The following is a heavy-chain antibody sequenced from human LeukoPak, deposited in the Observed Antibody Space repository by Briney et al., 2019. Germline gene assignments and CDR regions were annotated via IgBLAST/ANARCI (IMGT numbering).Heavy chain of an antibody. J-gene: IGHJ4*02. D-gene: IGHD3-3*01. Sequence: ASVKVSCKASGYTFTGYYMHWVRPAPGQGREWMGWINPNSCGTNYAQKFQGTVTMTRDTSISTAYMELSRLRSDDTAVYYCARSPGDFWSGYYMANYFDYWGQGTLVTVSS. CDR2: INPNSCGT. CDR3: ARSPGDFWSGYYMANYFDY. V-gene: IGHV1-2*02. CDR1: GYTFTGYY.